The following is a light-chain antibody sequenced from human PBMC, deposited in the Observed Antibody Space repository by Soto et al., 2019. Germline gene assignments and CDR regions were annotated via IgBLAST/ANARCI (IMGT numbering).Light chain of an antibody. V-gene: IGKV3-15*01. J-gene: IGKJ1*01. CDR2: GAS. Sequence: EIVMTQSPATLSVSPGERATLSCRASQSVSSNLAWYQQKPGQAPRLLIYGASTRATGIPARFSGGGSGTEFXLTISXXXXXXXXXXYCQQYNNWPPWTFGQGTKVEIK. CDR3: QQYNNWPPWT. CDR1: QSVSSN.